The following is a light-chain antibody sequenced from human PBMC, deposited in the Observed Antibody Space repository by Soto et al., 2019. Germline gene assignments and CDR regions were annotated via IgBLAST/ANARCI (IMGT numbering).Light chain of an antibody. CDR3: QQSYSTPLT. V-gene: IGKV1-39*01. CDR2: DAS. Sequence: DIQMTQSPSSLSASVGDRVTITCRASQSISSYLNWYQQKPGKAPKLLIYDASSLQSGVPSRFSGSGSGTDFTLTIRNLQPEDFATYYCQQSYSTPLTFGGGTKVEIK. J-gene: IGKJ4*01. CDR1: QSISSY.